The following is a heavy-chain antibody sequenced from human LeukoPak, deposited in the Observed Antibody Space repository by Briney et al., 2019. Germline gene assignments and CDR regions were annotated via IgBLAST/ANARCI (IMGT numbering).Heavy chain of an antibody. CDR2: ISGYNGNT. Sequence: ASVKVSCKASGYTFTTYNINWVRQAPGQGLEWMGWISGYNGNTNYAQKLQGRVTMTTDTYTSTAYMELRSLKSDDTAVYYCESLKNYYDSSGYLVTDAFDIWSQGTMVTVSS. V-gene: IGHV1-18*01. J-gene: IGHJ3*02. D-gene: IGHD3-22*01. CDR1: GYTFTTYN. CDR3: ESLKNYYDSSGYLVTDAFDI.